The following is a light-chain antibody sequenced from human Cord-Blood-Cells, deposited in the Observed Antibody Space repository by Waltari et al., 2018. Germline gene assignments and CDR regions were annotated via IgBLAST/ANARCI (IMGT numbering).Light chain of an antibody. J-gene: IGLJ3*02. CDR1: SSDVGGYNY. CDR2: DVS. V-gene: IGLV2-14*03. Sequence: QSALTQPAPVSGSPGQSITISCTGTSSDVGGYNYVPWYQQHPGKAPNLMIYDVSNRTSGVSNRFSGSKSGNTASLTISGLQAEDEADYYCSSYTSSSTWVFGGGTKLTVL. CDR3: SSYTSSSTWV.